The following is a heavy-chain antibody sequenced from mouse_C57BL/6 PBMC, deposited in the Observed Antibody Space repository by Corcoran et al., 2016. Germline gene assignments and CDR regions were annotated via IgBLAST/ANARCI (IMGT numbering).Heavy chain of an antibody. Sequence: QIQLVQSGPELKKPGETVKISCKASGYTFTTYGMSWVKQAPGKGLKWMGWINPYSGVPTYADDFKGRFAFSLETSASTAYLQINNLKNDDTATYFCARGGLYWFFDVWGTGTTVTFSS. V-gene: IGHV9-3*01. CDR3: ARGGLYWFFDV. CDR2: INPYSGVP. CDR1: GYTFTTYG. J-gene: IGHJ1*03. D-gene: IGHD3-1*01.